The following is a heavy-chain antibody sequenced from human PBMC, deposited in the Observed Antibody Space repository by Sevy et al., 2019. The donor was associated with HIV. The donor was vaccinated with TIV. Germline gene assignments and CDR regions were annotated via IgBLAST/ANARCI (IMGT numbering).Heavy chain of an antibody. D-gene: IGHD3-16*01. CDR1: GFTFSSYA. CDR2: ISGSGGST. V-gene: IGHV3-23*01. Sequence: GGSLRLSCAASGFTFSSYAMSWVRQAPGKGLEWVSAISGSGGSTYYAHSVKGRFTISRDNSKNTLYLQMNSLRAEDTAVYYCAKKGLERIGGYYYYYMDVWGKGTTVTVSS. CDR3: AKKGLERIGGYYYYYMDV. J-gene: IGHJ6*03.